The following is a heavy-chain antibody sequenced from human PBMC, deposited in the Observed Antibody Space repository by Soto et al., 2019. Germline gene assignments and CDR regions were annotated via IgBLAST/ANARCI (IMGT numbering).Heavy chain of an antibody. J-gene: IGHJ6*02. Sequence: AASVKVSCKASGYTFTGYYMHWVRQAPGQGLEWKGWINPNSGGTNYAQMFQGWVNMTRDTSISTAYMELSSLRAEDTAVYYCVKGYLWFGELRIYYYYYGMDVWGQGATVTVSS. V-gene: IGHV1-2*04. CDR1: GYTFTGYY. D-gene: IGHD3-10*01. CDR3: VKGYLWFGELRIYYYYYGMDV. CDR2: INPNSGGT.